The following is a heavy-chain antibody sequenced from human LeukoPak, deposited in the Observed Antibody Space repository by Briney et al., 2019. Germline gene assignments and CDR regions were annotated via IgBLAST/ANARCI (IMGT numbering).Heavy chain of an antibody. CDR2: ISSNGGRT. V-gene: IGHV3-64D*09. CDR3: VNPYCTSSTCCPN. Sequence: PGGSPRLSCSASGFSFSSFDMHWVRQAPGKGLEYVSAISSNGGRTYYADSVKGRFTISRDNSKNTLYLQMSSRRAEDTAVYYCVNPYCTSSTCCPNWGQGTLVTVSS. J-gene: IGHJ4*02. D-gene: IGHD2-2*01. CDR1: GFSFSSFD.